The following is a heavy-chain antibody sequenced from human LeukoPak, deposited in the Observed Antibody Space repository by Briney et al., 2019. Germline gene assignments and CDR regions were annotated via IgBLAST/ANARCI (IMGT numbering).Heavy chain of an antibody. D-gene: IGHD6-13*01. CDR2: IYYSGST. CDR1: GGSISSSSYC. CDR3: ARLSSSWYQDWYFDL. V-gene: IGHV4-39*07. J-gene: IGHJ2*01. Sequence: SETLSLTCTVSGGSISSSSYCWGWIRQPPGKGLEWIGSIYYSGSTYYNPSLESRVTMSEDTSKKQFSLKLSSVTAADTAVYYCARLSSSWYQDWYFDLWGRGTLVTVSS.